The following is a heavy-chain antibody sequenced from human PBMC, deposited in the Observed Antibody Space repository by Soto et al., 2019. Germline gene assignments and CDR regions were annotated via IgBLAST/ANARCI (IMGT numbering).Heavy chain of an antibody. J-gene: IGHJ5*02. CDR3: ARDQPRHLEYCSSTSCYGLGS. CDR1: GGTFSSYA. Sequence: QVQLVQSGAEVKKPGSSVKVSCKASGGTFSSYAISWVRQAPGQGLEWMGGIIPIFGTANYAEKVQGRVTITADESKSTAYMELSSLRSEDTAVYYCARDQPRHLEYCSSTSCYGLGSCVQGTLVTVSS. D-gene: IGHD2-2*01. CDR2: IIPIFGTA. V-gene: IGHV1-69*01.